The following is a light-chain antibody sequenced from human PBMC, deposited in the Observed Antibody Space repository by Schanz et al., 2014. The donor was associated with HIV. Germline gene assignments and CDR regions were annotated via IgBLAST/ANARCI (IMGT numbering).Light chain of an antibody. CDR3: QQYFSTPFT. J-gene: IGKJ3*01. Sequence: EIVMTQSPAILSVSPGERVTLSCRARQSVSRYLAWYQHKPGQAPRLLMYDTNTRATVIPARISGSGSGTEFTLTISSLQSEDVAVYYCQQYFSTPFTFGPGTRVHIK. CDR2: DTN. V-gene: IGKV3-15*01. CDR1: QSVSRY.